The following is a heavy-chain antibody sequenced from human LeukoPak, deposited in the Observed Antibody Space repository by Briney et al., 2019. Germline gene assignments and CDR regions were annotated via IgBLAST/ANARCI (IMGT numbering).Heavy chain of an antibody. J-gene: IGHJ4*02. D-gene: IGHD3-22*01. Sequence: PGGSLRLSCAVSGITLSNYGMSWVRQAAGKGLEWVAGISDRGGRTNYADSVKGRFTISRHNPKNTLYLQMNSLRAEDTAVYFCAKRGVVIRVILVGFHKEAYYFDSWGQGALVTVSS. CDR1: GITLSNYG. CDR2: ISDRGGRT. V-gene: IGHV3-23*01. CDR3: AKRGVVIRVILVGFHKEAYYFDS.